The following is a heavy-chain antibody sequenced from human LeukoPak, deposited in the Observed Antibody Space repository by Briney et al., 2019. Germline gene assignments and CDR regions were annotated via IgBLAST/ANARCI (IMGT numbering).Heavy chain of an antibody. CDR3: ARDRRGNSGYDYPLGY. CDR1: GYTFTSYY. V-gene: IGHV1-46*01. D-gene: IGHD3-22*01. CDR2: INPSGGST. Sequence: ASVKVSCKASGYTFTSYYMHWVRQPPAQGLEWMGIINPSGGSTSYAQKFQGRVTMTRDTSTSTVYMELSSLRSEDTAVYYCARDRRGNSGYDYPLGYWGQGTLVTVSS. J-gene: IGHJ4*02.